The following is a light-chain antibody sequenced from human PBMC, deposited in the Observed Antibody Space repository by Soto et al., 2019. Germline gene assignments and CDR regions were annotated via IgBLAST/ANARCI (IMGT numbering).Light chain of an antibody. Sequence: DIQMTQSPSSLSASVGDRVTITCRASQSISSYLNWYQQKPAKAPKLLIYAASSMQSGVPSRFSGSGSRTDFTLTISSMQPEDFATYYCQQSYSTPHTFGQGTKLEIK. CDR3: QQSYSTPHT. CDR1: QSISSY. V-gene: IGKV1-39*01. CDR2: AAS. J-gene: IGKJ2*01.